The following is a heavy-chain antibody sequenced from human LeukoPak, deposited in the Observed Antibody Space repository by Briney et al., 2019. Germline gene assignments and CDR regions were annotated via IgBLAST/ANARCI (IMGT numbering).Heavy chain of an antibody. V-gene: IGHV3-30*18. CDR3: AKVGCGSGYCAFDY. CDR2: ISYDGSNI. D-gene: IGHD3-22*01. Sequence: PGGSLRLSCVASGLTFSSYGMHWVRQAPGKGPEWEAVISYDGSNIYYAASVKGRFTISRDNSKNTLYLQMNSLRAEDTAVYYCAKVGCGSGYCAFDYWGQGTLVTVSS. CDR1: GLTFSSYG. J-gene: IGHJ4*02.